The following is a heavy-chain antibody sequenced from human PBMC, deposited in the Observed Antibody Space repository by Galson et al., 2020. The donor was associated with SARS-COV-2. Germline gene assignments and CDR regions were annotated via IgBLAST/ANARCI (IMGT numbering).Heavy chain of an antibody. Sequence: GESLKIPCAASGFTFSDCSMNWVRQAPGKGLEWVSSISSSSGHIYYADAVKGRFTISRDNAKNSLYLQMNSLRAEDTAVYYCARSPPASTSGTSIYFDYWGQGTQVTVSS. J-gene: IGHJ4*02. V-gene: IGHV3-21*01. D-gene: IGHD3-10*01. CDR3: ARSPPASTSGTSIYFDY. CDR1: GFTFSDCS. CDR2: ISSSSGHI.